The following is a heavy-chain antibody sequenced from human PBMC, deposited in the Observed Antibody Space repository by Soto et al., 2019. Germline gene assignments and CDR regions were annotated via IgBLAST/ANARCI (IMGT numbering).Heavy chain of an antibody. CDR1: GLTFSNYA. CDR3: AKGFIVVVTVLRPDDAFDV. D-gene: IGHD2-21*02. CDR2: ISGGGGST. Sequence: EVQLLESGGGLVQPGGSLRLSCAASGLTFSNYAINWVRLAPGKGLEWVSGISGGGGSTYYADSVKGRFTIFRDTSKNTVFLQMNSLRADDTAVYYCAKGFIVVVTVLRPDDAFDVWGQGTMVTVSS. V-gene: IGHV3-23*01. J-gene: IGHJ3*01.